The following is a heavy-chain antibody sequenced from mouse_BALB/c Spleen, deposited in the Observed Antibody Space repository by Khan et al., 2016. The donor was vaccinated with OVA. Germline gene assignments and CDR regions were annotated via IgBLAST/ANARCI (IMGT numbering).Heavy chain of an antibody. D-gene: IGHD2-10*02. V-gene: IGHV5-6-3*01. Sequence: EVKLVESGGGLVQPGGSLKLSCAASGFIFSSYGMSWVRQNSDKRLELVATINSNGGNTYYPDSVKGRFTISRDNVKNTLYLQMSSLKSEDTAMYFCTRGECVWLPYYFDYWGQGTTLTVSS. CDR1: GFIFSSYG. CDR2: INSNGGNT. J-gene: IGHJ2*01. CDR3: TRGECVWLPYYFDY.